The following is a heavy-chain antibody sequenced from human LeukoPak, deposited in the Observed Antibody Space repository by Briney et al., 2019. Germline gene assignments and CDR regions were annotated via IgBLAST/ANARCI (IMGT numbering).Heavy chain of an antibody. D-gene: IGHD4-17*01. J-gene: IGHJ5*02. CDR3: ARGGGVGMTTVTTNWFDP. Sequence: SVKVSCKASGGTFSSYAISWVRQAPGQGLEWMGRIIPILGIASYAQKFQGRVTITADKSTSTAYMELSSLRSEDTAVYYCARGGGVGMTTVTTNWFDPWGQGTLVTVSS. CDR2: IIPILGIA. CDR1: GGTFSSYA. V-gene: IGHV1-69*04.